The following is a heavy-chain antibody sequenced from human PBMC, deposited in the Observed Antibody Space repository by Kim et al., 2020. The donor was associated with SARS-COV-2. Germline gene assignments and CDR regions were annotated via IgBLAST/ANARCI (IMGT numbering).Heavy chain of an antibody. J-gene: IGHJ4*02. V-gene: IGHV4-31*02. Sequence: PSLKSRVTISVVTSKNQFSLKLSSVTAADTAVYYCARGCYDILTGYNFDYWGQGTLVTVSS. D-gene: IGHD3-9*01. CDR3: ARGCYDILTGYNFDY.